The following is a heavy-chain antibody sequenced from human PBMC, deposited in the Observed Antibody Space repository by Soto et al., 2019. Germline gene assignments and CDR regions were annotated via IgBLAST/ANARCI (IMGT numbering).Heavy chain of an antibody. D-gene: IGHD3-22*01. Sequence: PSETLSLTCTVSGGSISSYYWSWIRQPPGKGLEWIGYIYYSGSTNYNPSLKSRVTISVDTSKNQFSLKLSSVTAADTAVYYCAGVPLYYYDSSGYYHAGFDYWGQGTLVTVSS. CDR2: IYYSGST. J-gene: IGHJ4*02. CDR3: AGVPLYYYDSSGYYHAGFDY. CDR1: GGSISSYY. V-gene: IGHV4-59*01.